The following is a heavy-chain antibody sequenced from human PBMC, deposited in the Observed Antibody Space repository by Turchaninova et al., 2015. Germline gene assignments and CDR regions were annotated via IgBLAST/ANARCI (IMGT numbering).Heavy chain of an antibody. CDR3: VRGWDGTKLDP. CDR2: ITPDSGKT. V-gene: IGHV1-18*01. CDR1: GYSFITHG. Sequence: VQLVQSGGAVKKPGASMKVSCQASGYSFITHGISWVRQAPGQGLEWMGWITPDSGKTNYAQKFQDRVRMTTDTSTNTIYMELRSLRNDDTAVYYCVRGWDGTKLDPWGQGTLVNVSS. J-gene: IGHJ5*02. D-gene: IGHD1-26*01.